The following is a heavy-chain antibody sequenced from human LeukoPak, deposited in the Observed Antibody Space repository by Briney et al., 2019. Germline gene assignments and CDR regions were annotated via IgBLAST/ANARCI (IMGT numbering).Heavy chain of an antibody. V-gene: IGHV3-7*01. Sequence: GGSLRLSCAASGFTFSRYWMSWVRQAPGKGLEWVANIKQDGSEKYYRDSVKGRFTISRDNANISLYLQINSLSADYTAVYYCAREERYYDFWSGPQASDYWGQGTLVTVSS. CDR1: GFTFSRYW. CDR2: IKQDGSEK. D-gene: IGHD3-3*01. CDR3: AREERYYDFWSGPQASDY. J-gene: IGHJ4*02.